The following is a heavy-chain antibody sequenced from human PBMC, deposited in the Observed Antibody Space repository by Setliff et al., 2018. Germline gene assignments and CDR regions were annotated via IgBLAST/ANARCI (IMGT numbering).Heavy chain of an antibody. CDR2: IYYSATT. D-gene: IGHD2-21*02. Sequence: SETLSLTCIVSGDSISSNSHYWGWVRQPPGKGLEWIGTIYYSATTYCNPSLKSRVTISVDTSKNQFSLRLSSVTAADTAVYYCARSPPTVVVTAIQAIFDYWGQGTLVTVSS. CDR3: ARSPPTVVVTAIQAIFDY. V-gene: IGHV4-39*01. CDR1: GDSISSNSHY. J-gene: IGHJ4*02.